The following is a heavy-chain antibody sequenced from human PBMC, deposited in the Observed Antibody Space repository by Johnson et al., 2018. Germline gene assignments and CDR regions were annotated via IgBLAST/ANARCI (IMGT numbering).Heavy chain of an antibody. CDR2: VSYDGTKK. D-gene: IGHD2/OR15-2a*01. V-gene: IGHV3-30*03. CDR1: GFTFSSYG. J-gene: IGHJ4*02. Sequence: VQLVESGGGVVQPGRSLRLSCAASGFTFSSYGMHWVRQAPGKGLEWVAVVSYDGTKKYYAASVKGRLTISRDNSKNTLYLQMNSLRAEDTAVYYCWTHFPYFDNRGQGTLVTVSS. CDR3: WTHFPYFDN.